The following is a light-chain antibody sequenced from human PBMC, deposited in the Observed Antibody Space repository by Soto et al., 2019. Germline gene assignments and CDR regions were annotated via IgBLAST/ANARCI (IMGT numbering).Light chain of an antibody. V-gene: IGKV3-20*01. Sequence: EIVLTQSPGTLSLSPGERATLSCRASQSVSSTYLAWYQHKPGQAPRLLIYGESSRANGIPDRFSGSGSGTNFTVTINRLEPEDFAVYYCQHYGSSPWTFDQGTRVDI. CDR2: GES. J-gene: IGKJ1*01. CDR1: QSVSSTY. CDR3: QHYGSSPWT.